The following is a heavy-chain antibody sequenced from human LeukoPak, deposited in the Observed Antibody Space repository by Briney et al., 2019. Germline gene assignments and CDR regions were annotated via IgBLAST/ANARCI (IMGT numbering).Heavy chain of an antibody. D-gene: IGHD1-14*01. CDR3: ARIRPETYYFDF. V-gene: IGHV4-31*03. Sequence: PSQTLSLTCTVSGSSISSGAYYWSWIRQHPGKGLEWIGYIYYSGRTYYNPSPKSRVTISVDTSNNQFSLKVSSVSAADTAVYYCARIRPETYYFDFWGQGTLVTVSS. CDR2: IYYSGRT. J-gene: IGHJ4*02. CDR1: GSSISSGAYY.